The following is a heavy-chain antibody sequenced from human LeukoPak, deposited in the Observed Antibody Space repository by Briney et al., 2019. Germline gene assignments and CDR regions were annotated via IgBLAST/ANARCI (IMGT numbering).Heavy chain of an antibody. CDR1: GGSFSGYY. Sequence: SETLSLTCAVYGGSFSGYYWSWIRKPPGKGLEWIGEINHSGSTNYNPSLKSRVTISVDTSKNQFSLKLSSVTAADTAVYYCARGKGLWFGELLLMYWGQGTLVTVSS. V-gene: IGHV4-34*01. CDR2: INHSGST. J-gene: IGHJ4*02. CDR3: ARGKGLWFGELLLMY. D-gene: IGHD3-10*01.